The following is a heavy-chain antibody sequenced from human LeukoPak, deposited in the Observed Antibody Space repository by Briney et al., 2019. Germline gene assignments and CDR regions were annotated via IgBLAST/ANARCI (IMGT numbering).Heavy chain of an antibody. CDR3: AKEEVRATIDY. J-gene: IGHJ4*02. D-gene: IGHD3-10*01. Sequence: GGSLRLSCAASGFTFSSYVMHWVRQAPGKGLEWVAFIRYDGSNKYYADSVKGRFTISRDNSKNMLFLQMKSLRAEDTAVYYCAKEEVRATIDYWGQGTLVTVSS. V-gene: IGHV3-30*02. CDR2: IRYDGSNK. CDR1: GFTFSSYV.